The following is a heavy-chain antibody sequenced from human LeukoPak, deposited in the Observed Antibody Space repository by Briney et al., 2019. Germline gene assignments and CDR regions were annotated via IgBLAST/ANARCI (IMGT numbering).Heavy chain of an antibody. CDR2: ISYDGSNK. CDR1: GFTFSSYG. J-gene: IGHJ6*04. Sequence: GGSLRLSCAASGFTFSSYGMHWVRQAPGKGLEWVAVISYDGSNKYYADSVKGRFTISRDNSKNTLYLQMNSLRAEDTAVYYCAKTVSGSRDYGMDVWGKGTTVTVSS. V-gene: IGHV3-30*18. CDR3: AKTVSGSRDYGMDV. D-gene: IGHD6-19*01.